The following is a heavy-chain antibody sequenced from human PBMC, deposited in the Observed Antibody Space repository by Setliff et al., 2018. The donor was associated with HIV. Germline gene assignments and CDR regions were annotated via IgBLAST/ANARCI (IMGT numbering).Heavy chain of an antibody. CDR3: ARHVLDYNFWSGYSTQNCFDY. D-gene: IGHD3-3*01. CDR1: GGSISTYF. J-gene: IGHJ4*02. CDR2: IYTSGST. V-gene: IGHV4-59*08. Sequence: SETLSLTCTVSGGSISTYFWTWIRQPPGKGLEWIGYIYTSGSTNYNPSLKSRVTISVDTSKNQFSLKLNSVTATDTALYYCARHVLDYNFWSGYSTQNCFDYWGQGTLVTVSS.